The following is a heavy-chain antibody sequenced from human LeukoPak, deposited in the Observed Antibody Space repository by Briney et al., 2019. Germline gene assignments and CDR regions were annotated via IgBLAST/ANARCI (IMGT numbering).Heavy chain of an antibody. CDR2: ISYDGSNK. CDR1: GFTFSSYA. Sequence: GGSLRLSCAASGFTFSSYAMHWVRQAPGKGLEWVAVISYDGSNKYYADSVKGRFTISRDNSENTLYLQMNSLRAEDTAVYYCARGWGFDYWGQGTLVTVSS. J-gene: IGHJ4*02. CDR3: ARGWGFDY. V-gene: IGHV3-30-3*01. D-gene: IGHD7-27*01.